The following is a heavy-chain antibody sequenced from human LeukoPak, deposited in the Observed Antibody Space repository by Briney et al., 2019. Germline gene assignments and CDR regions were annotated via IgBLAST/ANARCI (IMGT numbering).Heavy chain of an antibody. CDR2: IKQDGSEK. CDR3: ARQYSSAFGGNFDY. CDR1: GFTFSSYW. Sequence: GGSLRLSCAASGFTFSSYWMSWVRQAPGKGLEWVANIKQDGSEKYYVDSVKGRFTISRDNAKNSLYLQMNSLRAEDTAVYYCARQYSSAFGGNFDYWGQGTLVTVSS. J-gene: IGHJ4*02. D-gene: IGHD6-25*01. V-gene: IGHV3-7*01.